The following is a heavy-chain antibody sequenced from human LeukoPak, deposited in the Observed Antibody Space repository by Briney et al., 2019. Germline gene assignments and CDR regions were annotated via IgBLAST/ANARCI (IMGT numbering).Heavy chain of an antibody. CDR2: IYSGGST. CDR3: ATLSVVVLPAELN. CDR1: GFTVSSNY. J-gene: IGHJ4*02. D-gene: IGHD2-15*01. Sequence: GGSLRLSCAASGFTVSSNYMSWVRQAPGKGLEWVSVIYSGGSTYYADSVKGRFTISRDNSKNTLYLQMNSLRVEDTAVYYCATLSVVVLPAELNWGQGTLVTVSS. V-gene: IGHV3-53*01.